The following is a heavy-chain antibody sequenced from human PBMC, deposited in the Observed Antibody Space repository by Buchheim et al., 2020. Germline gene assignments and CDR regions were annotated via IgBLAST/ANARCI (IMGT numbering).Heavy chain of an antibody. D-gene: IGHD2-2*02. CDR3: AKGLLLYADYYYYYMDV. Sequence: QVQLVESGGGVVQPGRSLRLSCAASGFTFSTYGMHWVRQAPGKGLEWVAVISYDGSNKYYADSVTGRFTISRDNSKNTLYLQMNSLRAEDTAVYYCAKGLLLYADYYYYYMDVWGKGTT. J-gene: IGHJ6*03. V-gene: IGHV3-30*18. CDR1: GFTFSTYG. CDR2: ISYDGSNK.